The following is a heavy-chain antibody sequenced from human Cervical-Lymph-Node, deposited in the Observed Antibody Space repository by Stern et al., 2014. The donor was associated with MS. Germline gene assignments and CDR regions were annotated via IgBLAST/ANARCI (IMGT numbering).Heavy chain of an antibody. J-gene: IGHJ4*02. V-gene: IGHV5-51*01. CDR3: ARRLDGYNYLPDY. CDR1: GYHFSTYW. CDR2: IHPGESDV. D-gene: IGHD5-24*01. Sequence: MQLVQSGAEVKNPGESLTISCTASGYHFSTYWIAWVRQRPGKGLEWMGLIHPGESDVRYSPSFQGQVTISADKSTSTAYLQWSSLKASDTAMYFCARRLDGYNYLPDYWGQGTLVTVSS.